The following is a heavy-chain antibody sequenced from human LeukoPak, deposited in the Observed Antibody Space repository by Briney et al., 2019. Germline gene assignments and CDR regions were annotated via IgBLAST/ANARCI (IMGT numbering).Heavy chain of an antibody. CDR2: INPSGGST. CDR1: GYTFTSYY. Sequence: ASVKVSCKASGYTFTSYYMHWVRQAPGQGLEWMGIINPSGGSTSYAQKFQGRVTMTRDMSTSTVYMELSSLRSEDTAVYYCAREDTAMVPDYWGQGTLVTVSS. CDR3: AREDTAMVPDY. J-gene: IGHJ4*02. V-gene: IGHV1-46*01. D-gene: IGHD5-18*01.